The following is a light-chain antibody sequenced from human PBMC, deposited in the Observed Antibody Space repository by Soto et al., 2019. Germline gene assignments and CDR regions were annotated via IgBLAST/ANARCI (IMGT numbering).Light chain of an antibody. CDR3: QHYDSLPPT. CDR1: QDIVNS. CDR2: AAS. Sequence: DIRMTQSPSSLSAFIGDRVTITCKASQDIVNSLNWYQQKPGKAPKLLIYAASSLETGVPSKFSGSGSGTDFSFTIFSLQPEDVAIFYCQHYDSLPPTFGPGTKVDIK. V-gene: IGKV1-33*01. J-gene: IGKJ3*01.